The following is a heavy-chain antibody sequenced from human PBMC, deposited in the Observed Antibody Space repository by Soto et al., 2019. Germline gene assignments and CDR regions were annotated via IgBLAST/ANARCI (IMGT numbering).Heavy chain of an antibody. CDR3: ARQAARNYIDS. D-gene: IGHD6-6*01. V-gene: IGHV3-23*01. CDR2: ISDSGGST. J-gene: IGHJ4*02. Sequence: GGSLRLSCAASGFTFSSYAMSWVRQAPGKGLEWVSGISDSGGSTYYADSVKGRFTISRDNSKNTLYLQMNSLRAEDTAVYYCARQAARNYIDSWGQGNSVTVSS. CDR1: GFTFSSYA.